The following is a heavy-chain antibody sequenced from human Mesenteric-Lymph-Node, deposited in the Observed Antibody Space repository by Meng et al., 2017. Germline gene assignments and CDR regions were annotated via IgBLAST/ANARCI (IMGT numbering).Heavy chain of an antibody. D-gene: IGHD3-10*01. CDR2: IIPILGLT. Sequence: SVKVSCKASGYTFTSYGISWVRQAPGQGLEWMGGIIPILGLTHYAQRFRGRVTITADDSTGTAYMELNSLTSADTAVYYCGRPHAPGNTHYAMDVWGQGTAVTVSS. CDR1: GYTFTSYG. CDR3: GRPHAPGNTHYAMDV. V-gene: IGHV1-69*10. J-gene: IGHJ6*02.